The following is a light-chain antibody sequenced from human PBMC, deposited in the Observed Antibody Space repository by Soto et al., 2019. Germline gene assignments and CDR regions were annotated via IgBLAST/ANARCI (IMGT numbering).Light chain of an antibody. CDR3: MLYMAGGVSI. Sequence: QAVVTQEPSFSVSPGGAVTLTCGLSSGSVSTSYYPSWYQQTPGQPPRTLIYDTNSLSSGVPDRFSGSIVGNKAALTITGAQADDESDYYCMLYMAGGVSIFGGGTKLTVL. CDR1: SGSVSTSYY. CDR2: DTN. J-gene: IGLJ2*01. V-gene: IGLV8-61*01.